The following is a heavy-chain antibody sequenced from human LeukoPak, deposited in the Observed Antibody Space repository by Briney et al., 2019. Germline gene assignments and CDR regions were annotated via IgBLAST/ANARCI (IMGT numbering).Heavy chain of an antibody. Sequence: PGGSLRLSCAASGFTLSSYWMSWVRQAPGKGLEWVANIKQDGSEKYYVDSVKGRFTISRDNAKNSLYLQMNSLRAEDTAVYYCARARYSSGWYYFDYWGQGTLVTVSS. CDR3: ARARYSSGWYYFDY. D-gene: IGHD6-19*01. CDR2: IKQDGSEK. V-gene: IGHV3-7*01. CDR1: GFTLSSYW. J-gene: IGHJ4*02.